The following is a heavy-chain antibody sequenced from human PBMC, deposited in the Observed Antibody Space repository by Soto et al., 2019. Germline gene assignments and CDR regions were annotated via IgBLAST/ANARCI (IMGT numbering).Heavy chain of an antibody. CDR3: ARSGDPVDYFYYYGMDV. J-gene: IGHJ6*02. Sequence: QVQLVQSGAEVKKPGASVKVSCKASGYTFTTYGISWVRQAPGQGLVWMGWISAYNGNTNYALKFQGRVTMTTDTSTSTAYMELRSLRSDDTAVYYCARSGDPVDYFYYYGMDVWGQGTTVTVSS. D-gene: IGHD4-17*01. CDR1: GYTFTTYG. V-gene: IGHV1-18*01. CDR2: ISAYNGNT.